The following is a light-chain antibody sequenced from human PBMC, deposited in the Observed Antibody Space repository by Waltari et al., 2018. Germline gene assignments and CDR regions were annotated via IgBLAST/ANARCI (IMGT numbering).Light chain of an antibody. CDR2: KPF. CDR3: QHYNNYPVA. J-gene: IGKJ2*01. Sequence: DIQMTQSPSTLSASVGDRVTITCRASQSISIWLAWYQQKPGKAPKLLISKPFSLESGVSSRFSGSGSGTEFTLTISNLQPDDFATYYCQHYNNYPVAFGQGTKLEI. V-gene: IGKV1-5*03. CDR1: QSISIW.